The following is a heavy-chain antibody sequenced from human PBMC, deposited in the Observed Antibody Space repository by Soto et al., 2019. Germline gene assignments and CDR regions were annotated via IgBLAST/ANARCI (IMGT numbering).Heavy chain of an antibody. CDR3: ARGGTSYSGSSRNDY. V-gene: IGHV1-46*01. D-gene: IGHD6-6*01. Sequence: QVQLVQSGAEVKKPGASVKVSCKASGYTFTSYFMNWVRQAPGQGLEWLGVINPSGGSTTYAQKFQGRVNMTRDTSTSTVYMEMSSLSSEDTAVYYCARGGTSYSGSSRNDYWGQGTLVIVS. CDR2: INPSGGST. CDR1: GYTFTSYF. J-gene: IGHJ4*02.